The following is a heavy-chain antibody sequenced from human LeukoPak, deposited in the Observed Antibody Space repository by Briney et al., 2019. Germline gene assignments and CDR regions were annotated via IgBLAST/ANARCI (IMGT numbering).Heavy chain of an antibody. CDR3: ARDLGSCSSGWYMGFDY. CDR1: GFTFSTYS. J-gene: IGHJ4*02. Sequence: PGGSLRLSCVASGFTFSTYSMNWVRQAPGKGLEWVSYISGTSNTIYYADSVKGRFTISRDNAKNSLYLQVNSLRVEDTAIYYCARDLGSCSSGWYMGFDYWGQGTLVTVSS. CDR2: ISGTSNTI. V-gene: IGHV3-48*01. D-gene: IGHD6-19*01.